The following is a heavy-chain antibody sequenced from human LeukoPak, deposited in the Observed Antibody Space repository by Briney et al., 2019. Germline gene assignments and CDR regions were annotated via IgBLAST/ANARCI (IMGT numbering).Heavy chain of an antibody. D-gene: IGHD3-10*01. CDR1: GGSISSYY. J-gene: IGHJ4*02. Sequence: SETLSLTCTVSGGSISSYYWSWIRQPPGKGLEWIGHIYYSGSTNYNPSLKSRVTISVDTSKNQFSLKLSSVTAADTAVYYCARGKGLYYYGSGSFDHWGQGTLVTVSS. CDR3: ARGKGLYYYGSGSFDH. V-gene: IGHV4-59*01. CDR2: IYYSGST.